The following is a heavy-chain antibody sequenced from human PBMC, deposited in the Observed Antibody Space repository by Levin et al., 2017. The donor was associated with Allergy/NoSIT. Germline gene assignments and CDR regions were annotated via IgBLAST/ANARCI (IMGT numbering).Heavy chain of an antibody. Sequence: NPGGSLRLSCTASGFTFGDYTINWFRQAPGKGLEWVAFIKSKAEGGTTDYAAPVIGRFTISRDDSKSIAYLQMYSLRIEDTALYYCTRDQYTSDRFRGYGMDVWGQGTTVTVSS. D-gene: IGHD6-19*01. CDR2: IKSKAEGGTT. V-gene: IGHV3-49*05. J-gene: IGHJ6*02. CDR3: TRDQYTSDRFRGYGMDV. CDR1: GFTFGDYT.